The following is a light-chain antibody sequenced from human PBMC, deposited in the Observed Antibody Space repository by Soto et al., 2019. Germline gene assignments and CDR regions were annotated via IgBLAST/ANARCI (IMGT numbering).Light chain of an antibody. J-gene: IGLJ3*02. CDR1: RSNIGNNA. CDR2: NNN. Sequence: QSVLTQPPSASGTPGQRVTISCSGSRSNIGNNAVTWYQQFPGTAPKLLIYNNNQRPSGVPDRFSGSKSGTSASLAISGLHSEDEADYYCATWDDSLNARGVLGGGTKLTVL. V-gene: IGLV1-44*01. CDR3: ATWDDSLNARGV.